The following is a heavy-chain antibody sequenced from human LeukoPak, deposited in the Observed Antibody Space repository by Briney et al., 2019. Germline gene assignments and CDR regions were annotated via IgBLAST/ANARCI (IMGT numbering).Heavy chain of an antibody. CDR3: AKEEVVVVPAAPPRWGMDV. J-gene: IGHJ6*02. CDR1: GFTFSSYG. D-gene: IGHD2-2*01. CDR2: ISYDGSNK. Sequence: GVSLRLSCAASGFTFSSYGMHWVRQAPGKGLEWVAVISYDGSNKSYADSVKGRFTISRDNSKNTLYLQMNSLRAEDTAVYYCAKEEVVVVPAAPPRWGMDVWGQGTTVTVSS. V-gene: IGHV3-30*18.